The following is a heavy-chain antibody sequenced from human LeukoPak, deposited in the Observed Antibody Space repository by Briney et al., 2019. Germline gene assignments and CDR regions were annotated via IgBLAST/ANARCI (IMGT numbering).Heavy chain of an antibody. CDR2: INPYNGDT. Sequence: ASVKVSCKASGYTFTSCGVSWVRPAPGQGLEWMGWINPYNGDTSYAHNVQGRLTITTDTATTTAYMELRSLTSDDTATYFCVRDPGEQLAIDPHFDFWGLGTPVTVS. V-gene: IGHV1-18*01. D-gene: IGHD6-13*01. CDR1: GYTFTSCG. CDR3: VRDPGEQLAIDPHFDF. J-gene: IGHJ4*02.